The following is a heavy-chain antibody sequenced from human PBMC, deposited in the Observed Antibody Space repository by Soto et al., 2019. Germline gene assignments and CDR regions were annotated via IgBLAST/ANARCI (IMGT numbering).Heavy chain of an antibody. CDR2: ISYDGSNK. D-gene: IGHD3-16*02. CDR1: GFTFSSYG. Sequence: GGSLRLSCAASGFTFSSYGMHWVRQAPGKGLEWVAVISYDGSNKYYADSVKGRFTISRDNSKNTLYLQMNSLRAEDTAVYYCAKQVLVYRYTRSLAADYWGQGTLVTVSS. CDR3: AKQVLVYRYTRSLAADY. J-gene: IGHJ4*02. V-gene: IGHV3-30*18.